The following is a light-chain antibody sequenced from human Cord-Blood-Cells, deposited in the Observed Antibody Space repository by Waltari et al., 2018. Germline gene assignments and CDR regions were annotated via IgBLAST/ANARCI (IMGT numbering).Light chain of an antibody. V-gene: IGKV3-11*01. Sequence: IVLTQSPATLSLSPGERATPSCRASQGVSSYLAWYPQKPGQAPRLLIYDASIRATGIPARFSGSGSGTDFTLTISSLGPEDITVYYCQPRSNWITFCPWTRLEIK. CDR2: DAS. CDR3: QPRSNWIT. J-gene: IGKJ5*01. CDR1: QGVSSY.